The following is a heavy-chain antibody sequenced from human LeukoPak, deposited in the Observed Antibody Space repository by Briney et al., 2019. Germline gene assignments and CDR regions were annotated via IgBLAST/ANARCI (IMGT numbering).Heavy chain of an antibody. CDR2: IKSKTDGGTT. Sequence: PGGSLRLSCAASGFTFSNAWLSWVRQAPGKGLEWVGRIKSKTDGGTTDYAAPVKGRFIISRDDSKTTLYLQMNSLKTEDTAVYYCTRIFYYGTRGYYPDFWGQGTLVTVSS. D-gene: IGHD3-22*01. CDR3: TRIFYYGTRGYYPDF. J-gene: IGHJ4*02. V-gene: IGHV3-15*01. CDR1: GFTFSNAW.